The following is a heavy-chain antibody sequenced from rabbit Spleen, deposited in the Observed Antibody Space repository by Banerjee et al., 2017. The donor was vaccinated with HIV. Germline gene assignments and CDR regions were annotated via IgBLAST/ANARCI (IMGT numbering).Heavy chain of an antibody. CDR3: AREGYTYGDNHL. D-gene: IGHD6-1*01. CDR2: TNIGSGST. Sequence: QSLEESGGGLVQPEGSLTLTCTASGFSFSSSYYMCWVRQAPGKGLEWIGCTNIGSGSTYYASWAKGRFTISRTSSTTVTLQMTSLTEADTATYFCAREGYTYGDNHLWGPGTLVTVS. CDR1: GFSFSSSYY. J-gene: IGHJ4*01. V-gene: IGHV1S40*01.